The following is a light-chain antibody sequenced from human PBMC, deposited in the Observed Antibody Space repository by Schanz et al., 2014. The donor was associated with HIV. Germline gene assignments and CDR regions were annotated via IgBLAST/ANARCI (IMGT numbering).Light chain of an antibody. CDR2: DVS. Sequence: QSVLTQPASVSGSPGQSITISCTGTSSDVGGYNYASWYQHHPGKAPKLMIYDVSNRPSGVSNRFSGSKSGNTASLTISGLQAEDEADYYCSSYADINNLVFGGGTKLTVL. CDR1: SSDVGGYNY. CDR3: SSYADINNLV. V-gene: IGLV2-14*03. J-gene: IGLJ2*01.